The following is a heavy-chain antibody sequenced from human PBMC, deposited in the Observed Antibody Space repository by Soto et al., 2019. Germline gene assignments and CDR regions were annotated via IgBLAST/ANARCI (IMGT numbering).Heavy chain of an antibody. CDR2: IWYDGSDK. CDR1: GLAFSLYG. D-gene: IGHD1-1*01. V-gene: IGHV3-33*01. J-gene: IGHJ6*02. CDR3: ARGTGHYYYGMDV. Sequence: GGSLRLSCAASGLAFSLYGIHWVRQAPGKGLEWLAIIWYDGSDKYYADSVKGRFTISRDNSKNTLYLQMSSLRAEDTAVYYCARGTGHYYYGMDVWXQGTTVTV.